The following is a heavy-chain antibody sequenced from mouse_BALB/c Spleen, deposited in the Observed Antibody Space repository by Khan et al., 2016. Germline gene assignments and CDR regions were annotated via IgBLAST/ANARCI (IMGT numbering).Heavy chain of an antibody. CDR3: ARGVYVPGS. CDR1: GFTFTDYY. D-gene: IGHD3-2*02. J-gene: IGHJ2*01. V-gene: IGHV7-3*02. CDR2: IRNKANGYTT. Sequence: EVELVESGGGLVQPGGSLRLSCATSGFTFTDYYMSWVRQPPGKALEWLGFIRNKANGYTTEYSASVKGRFTISRDNSQSILYLQMNTLRAEDSATYYCARGVYVPGSWVQGTTLTVSS.